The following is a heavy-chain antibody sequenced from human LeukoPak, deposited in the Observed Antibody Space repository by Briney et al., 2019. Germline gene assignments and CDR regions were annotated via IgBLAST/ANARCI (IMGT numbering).Heavy chain of an antibody. CDR2: ISAYNGNT. J-gene: IGHJ5*02. D-gene: IGHD2-2*01. Sequence: ASVKVSRTASGYTFTSYGISWVRQAPGHGLEWMGWISAYNGNTNCAQKLQGRVTMTTDTSTSTAYMELRSLRSDDTAVYYCARGRHCSSTSCYGWFDPWGQGTLVTVSS. CDR3: ARGRHCSSTSCYGWFDP. CDR1: GYTFTSYG. V-gene: IGHV1-18*01.